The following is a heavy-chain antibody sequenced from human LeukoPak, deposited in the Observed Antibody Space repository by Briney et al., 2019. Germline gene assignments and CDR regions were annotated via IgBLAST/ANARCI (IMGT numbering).Heavy chain of an antibody. D-gene: IGHD3-22*01. CDR1: GYTLTSYD. V-gene: IGHV1-8*01. CDR2: MNPNSGNT. CDR3: ARGYYYDSSGYYFQVDY. Sequence: GASVKVSCKASGYTLTSYDINWVRQATGQGLEWMGWMNPNSGNTGYAQKFQGRVTMTRNTSISTAYMELSSLRSEDTAVYYCARGYYYDSSGYYFQVDYWGQGTLVTVSS. J-gene: IGHJ4*02.